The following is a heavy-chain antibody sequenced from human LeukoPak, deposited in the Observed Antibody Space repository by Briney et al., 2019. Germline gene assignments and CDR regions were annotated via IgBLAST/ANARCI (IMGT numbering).Heavy chain of an antibody. CDR2: ISSSSTYI. CDR1: GFSFSSYY. Sequence: GGSLRLSCAASGFSFSSYYVNWVRQAPGKGLEWVSCISSSSTYIYYADSVRGRFAISRDNAKNSLYLQMNSLRAEDTAVYYCVGENHGSFDYWGQGSLVTVSS. CDR3: VGENHGSFDY. V-gene: IGHV3-21*01. D-gene: IGHD1-14*01. J-gene: IGHJ4*02.